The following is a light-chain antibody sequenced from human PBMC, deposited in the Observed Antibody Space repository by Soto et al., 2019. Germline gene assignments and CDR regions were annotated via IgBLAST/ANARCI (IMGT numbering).Light chain of an antibody. V-gene: IGLV2-14*01. J-gene: IGLJ1*01. CDR3: TSYTSSGTYV. CDR2: DVS. CDR1: SSDVGGYNY. Sequence: QSVLTQPASVSGSPGRSITISCTGTSSDVGGYNYVSWHQQHPGKAPKLTIYDVSSRPSGVSNRFSASKSGNTASLTTSGLQAEDEADYYCTSYTSSGTYVFGTGTKVTVL.